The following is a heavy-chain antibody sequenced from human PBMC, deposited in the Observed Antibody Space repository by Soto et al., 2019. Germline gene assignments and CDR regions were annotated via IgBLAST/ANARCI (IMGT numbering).Heavy chain of an antibody. CDR3: ARRTGGYDYYYYGMDV. CDR1: GYSFTSYW. D-gene: IGHD5-12*01. V-gene: IGHV5-10-1*01. CDR2: IDPSDSYT. Sequence: ESLKISCKGSGYSFTSYWISWVRQMPGKGLEWMGRIDPSDSYTNYSPSFQGHVTISADKSISTAYLQWSSLKASDTAMYYCARRTGGYDYYYYGMDVWGQGTTVTVSS. J-gene: IGHJ6*02.